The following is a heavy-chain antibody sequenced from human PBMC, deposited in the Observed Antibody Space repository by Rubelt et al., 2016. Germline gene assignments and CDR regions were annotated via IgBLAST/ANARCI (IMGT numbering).Heavy chain of an antibody. J-gene: IGHJ5*02. Sequence: EGQLVESGGGLVQPGGSLRLSCSASGFTFSSYAMPWVRQAPGKGPEWVSAISDTHRGSITYYANTERGRVTISRDASRNTVYLQMNSLRGEDTAVYYCATRGSWGQGTLVTVSS. CDR3: ATRGS. D-gene: IGHD5-12*01. CDR2: ISDTHRGSIT. V-gene: IGHV3-23*04. CDR1: GFTFSSYA.